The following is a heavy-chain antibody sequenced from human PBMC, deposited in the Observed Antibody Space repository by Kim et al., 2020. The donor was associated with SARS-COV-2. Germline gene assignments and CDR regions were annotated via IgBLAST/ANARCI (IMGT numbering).Heavy chain of an antibody. D-gene: IGHD3-3*01. J-gene: IGHJ6*03. V-gene: IGHV3-43*02. CDR3: AKSGDFWSGYYTGPQCCYYMDV. CDR2: ISGDGGST. Sequence: GGSLRLSCAASGFTFDDYAMHWVRQAPGKGLEWVSLISGDGGSTYYADSVKGRFTISRDNSKNSLYLQMNSLRTEDTALYYCAKSGDFWSGYYTGPQCCYYMDVWGKGTTVTVSS. CDR1: GFTFDDYA.